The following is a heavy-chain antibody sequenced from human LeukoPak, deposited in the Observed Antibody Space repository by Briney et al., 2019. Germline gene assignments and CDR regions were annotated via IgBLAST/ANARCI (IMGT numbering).Heavy chain of an antibody. D-gene: IGHD5-18*01. J-gene: IGHJ4*02. CDR2: IRYDGSNK. CDR1: GFTFSSYG. CDR3: ARGNVDTAMMDY. Sequence: GGSLRLSCAASGFTFSSYGMHWVRQAPGNGLEWVAFIRYDGSNKYYADSVKGRFTISRDNSKNTLYLQMNSLRAEDTAVYYCARGNVDTAMMDYWGQGTLVTVSS. V-gene: IGHV3-30*02.